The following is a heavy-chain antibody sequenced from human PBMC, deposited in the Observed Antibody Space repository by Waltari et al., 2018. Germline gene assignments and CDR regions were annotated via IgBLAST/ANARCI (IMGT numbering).Heavy chain of an antibody. J-gene: IGHJ5*02. CDR3: AGGRRITRTPWFGWFDP. V-gene: IGHV4-34*01. D-gene: IGHD3-10*01. CDR2: INPRGIT. Sequence: QVQLQQWGAGLLKPSETLSLTCAVYGGSFSGYYWSWIRQPPGKGLEWIGEINPRGITNINPSPKSRVTISVDTSKNKFSLKLSSVTAADTAVYYCAGGRRITRTPWFGWFDPWGQGTLVTVSS. CDR1: GGSFSGYY.